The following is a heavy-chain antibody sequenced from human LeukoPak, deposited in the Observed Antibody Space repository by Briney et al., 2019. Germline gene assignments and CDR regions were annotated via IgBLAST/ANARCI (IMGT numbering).Heavy chain of an antibody. CDR2: INHSGST. CDR1: GGSFSGYY. V-gene: IGHV4-34*01. Sequence: PSETLSLTCAVYGGSFSGYYWSWIRQPPGKGLEWIGEINHSGSTNYNPSLKSRVTISVDTSKNQFSLKLSSVTAADTAVYYCARHHKGIAVAGTDYWGQGTLVTVSS. D-gene: IGHD6-19*01. CDR3: ARHHKGIAVAGTDY. J-gene: IGHJ4*02.